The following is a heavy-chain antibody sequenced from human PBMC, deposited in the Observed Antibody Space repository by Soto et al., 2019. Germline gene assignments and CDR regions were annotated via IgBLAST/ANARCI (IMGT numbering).Heavy chain of an antibody. Sequence: PGGSLRLSCAASGSTFDDYAMHWVRQAPGRGLERVSGISWNSGSIGYGDSVKGRFTISRDNAKNSLYLQMNSLRAEDTALYYCAKAGFWSGYYSLVDYWGQGTLVTVSS. CDR1: GSTFDDYA. D-gene: IGHD3-3*01. CDR3: AKAGFWSGYYSLVDY. CDR2: ISWNSGSI. V-gene: IGHV3-9*01. J-gene: IGHJ4*02.